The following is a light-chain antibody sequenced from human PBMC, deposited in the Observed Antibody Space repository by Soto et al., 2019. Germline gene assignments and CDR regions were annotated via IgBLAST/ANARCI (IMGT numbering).Light chain of an antibody. CDR1: QSISSW. Sequence: DIQMTQSPSTLSASVGDRVAITCRASQSISSWLAWYQQKPGKAPKLLIYDASTLESGVPSRFSGSGSGTEFTLTISSLQPDDFATYYCQQCASYPLPFGGGTTLEI. CDR3: QQCASYPLP. V-gene: IGKV1-5*01. J-gene: IGKJ4*01. CDR2: DAS.